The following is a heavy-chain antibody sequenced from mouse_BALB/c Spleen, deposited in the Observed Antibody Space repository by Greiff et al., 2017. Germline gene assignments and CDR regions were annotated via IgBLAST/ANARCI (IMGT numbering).Heavy chain of an antibody. Sequence: EVQRVESGGGLVQPGGSLKLSCAASGFAFSSYDMSWVRQTPEKRLEWVAYISSGGGSTYYPDTVKGRFTISRDNAKNTLYLQMSSLKSEDTAMYYCARQSSSPYGSSYYFDYWGQGTTLTVSS. V-gene: IGHV5-12-1*01. CDR2: ISSGGGST. CDR3: ARQSSSPYGSSYYFDY. J-gene: IGHJ2*01. CDR1: GFAFSSYD. D-gene: IGHD1-1*01.